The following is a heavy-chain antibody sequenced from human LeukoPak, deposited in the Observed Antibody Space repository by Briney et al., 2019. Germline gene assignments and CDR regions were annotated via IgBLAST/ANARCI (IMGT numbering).Heavy chain of an antibody. CDR2: ISYDGSEK. CDR3: ASELRDRIYYSEY. V-gene: IGHV3-30*04. CDR1: GFTLSTYG. J-gene: IGHJ4*02. Sequence: AGGSLRLSCAASGFTLSTYGTHWVRQAPGEGLEWVAFISYDGSEKYYPDYVKGRFTISRDNSKNTLYLQINSLISEDTAVYYCASELRDRIYYSEYWGQRTLVTVSS. D-gene: IGHD2-15*01.